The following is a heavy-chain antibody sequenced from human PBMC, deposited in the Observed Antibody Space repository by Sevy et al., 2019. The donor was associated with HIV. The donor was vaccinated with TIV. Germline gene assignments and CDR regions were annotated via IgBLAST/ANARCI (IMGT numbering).Heavy chain of an antibody. J-gene: IGHJ4*02. CDR3: AKEWTLLSDWYGEFDY. D-gene: IGHD6-19*01. Sequence: GGSLRLSCAASGFTFTNYGMHWVRQAPGKGLEWVSGISNSGANTYYADSVGGRFTVSRDNPKNTVYLQLNSLRAEDTAIYYCAKEWTLLSDWYGEFDYWGQGTLVTVSS. CDR1: GFTFTNYG. V-gene: IGHV3-23*01. CDR2: ISNSGANT.